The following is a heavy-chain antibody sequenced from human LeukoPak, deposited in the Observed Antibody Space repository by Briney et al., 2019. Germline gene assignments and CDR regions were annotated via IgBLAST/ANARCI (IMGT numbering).Heavy chain of an antibody. V-gene: IGHV3-74*01. J-gene: IGHJ3*02. CDR1: GFTFSSDW. D-gene: IGHD2-8*01. CDR3: ARDNGHAFDI. Sequence: WGSLSFYCAASGFTFSSDWLHWVRQAPGKGLMWVSRITGDGNGISYADSVKGRFTISRDNAKNTLYLQMNSLRAEDTAVYFCARDNGHAFDIWGQGTMITVSS. CDR2: ITGDGNGI.